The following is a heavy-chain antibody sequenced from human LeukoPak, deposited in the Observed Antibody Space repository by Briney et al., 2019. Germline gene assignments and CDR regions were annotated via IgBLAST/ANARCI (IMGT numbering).Heavy chain of an antibody. J-gene: IGHJ6*03. CDR3: ARAPEYCGGDCYFYYMDV. CDR1: GFIFSNYW. V-gene: IGHV3-7*01. D-gene: IGHD2-21*02. Sequence: GGSLRLSCVASGFIFSNYWMSWVRQVPGKGLEWVANMKQDGREKYLVDSVKGRFTISRDNAKNSLYLQMNSLRAEDTAVYYCARAPEYCGGDCYFYYMDVWGKGTTVTVSS. CDR2: MKQDGREK.